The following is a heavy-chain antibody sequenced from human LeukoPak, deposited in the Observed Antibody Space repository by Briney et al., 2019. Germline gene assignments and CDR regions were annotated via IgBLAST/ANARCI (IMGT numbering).Heavy chain of an antibody. J-gene: IGHJ4*02. CDR2: INPNSGGT. V-gene: IGHV1-2*02. CDR1: GYTFTGYY. CDR3: AREGEPTDYFDY. Sequence: ASVKASCKASGYTFTGYYMHWVRQAPGQGLEWMGWINPNSGGTNYAQKFQGRVTMTRDTSISTAYMELSRLRSDDTAVYYCAREGEPTDYFDYWGQGTLVTVSS. D-gene: IGHD1-26*01.